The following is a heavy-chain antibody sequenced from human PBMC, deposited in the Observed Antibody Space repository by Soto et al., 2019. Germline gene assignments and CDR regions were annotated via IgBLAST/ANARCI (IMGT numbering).Heavy chain of an antibody. CDR1: GFTFSSYA. CDR3: AKDREITGTTPDAFDI. D-gene: IGHD1-7*01. J-gene: IGHJ3*02. CDR2: ISGSGGST. Sequence: PGGSLRLSCAASGFTFSSYAMSWVRQAPGKGLEWVSAISGSGGSTYYADSVKGRFTISRDNSKNTLYLQMNSLRAEDTAVYYCAKDREITGTTPDAFDIWGQGTMVTVSS. V-gene: IGHV3-23*01.